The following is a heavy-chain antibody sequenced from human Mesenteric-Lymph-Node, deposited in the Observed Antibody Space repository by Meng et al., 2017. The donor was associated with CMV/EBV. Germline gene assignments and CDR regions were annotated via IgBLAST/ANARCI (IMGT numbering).Heavy chain of an antibody. CDR2: ISTDNGNT. D-gene: IGHD2-15*01. J-gene: IGHJ6*02. V-gene: IGHV1-18*01. CDR3: SREGWWANYYYYGMDV. Sequence: ASVKVSCKASGYTFTSYDISWVRQAPGQGLEWMGWISTDNGNTNYSQKLQGRVTVTTDTFTSTAYMELRSLRSDDTAIYYCSREGWWANYYYYGMDVWGQGTTVTVSS. CDR1: GYTFTSYD.